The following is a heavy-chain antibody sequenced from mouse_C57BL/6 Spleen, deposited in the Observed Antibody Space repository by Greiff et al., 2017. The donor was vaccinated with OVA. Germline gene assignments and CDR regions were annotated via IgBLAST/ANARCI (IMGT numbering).Heavy chain of an antibody. CDR2: IDPETGGT. V-gene: IGHV1-15*01. CDR3: TRWGLEDYFDY. CDR1: GYTFTDYE. Sequence: VKLQESGAELVRPGASVTLSCKASGYTFTDYEMHWVKQTPVHGLEWIGAIDPETGGTAYNQKFKGKAILTADKSSSTAYMELRSLTSEDSAVYYCTRWGLEDYFDYWGQGTTLTVSS. J-gene: IGHJ2*01.